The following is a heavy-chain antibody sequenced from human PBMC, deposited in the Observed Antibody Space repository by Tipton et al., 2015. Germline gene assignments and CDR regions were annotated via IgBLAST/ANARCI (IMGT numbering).Heavy chain of an antibody. Sequence: LRLSCTVSGASLNSGGYYWSWIRQHPGKGLEWIGYIYFTGSTYYNPSLKSRVTISVDTSKNQFSLKLSSVTAADTAVYYCAKVSTFLNWFDPWGQGTLVTVSS. CDR2: IYFTGST. J-gene: IGHJ5*02. CDR1: GASLNSGGYY. V-gene: IGHV4-31*03. D-gene: IGHD5/OR15-5a*01. CDR3: AKVSTFLNWFDP.